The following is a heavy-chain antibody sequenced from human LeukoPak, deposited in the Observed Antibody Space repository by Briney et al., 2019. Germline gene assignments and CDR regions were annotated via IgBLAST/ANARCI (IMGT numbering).Heavy chain of an antibody. CDR1: GGSISSTYYY. D-gene: IGHD5-12*01. CDR3: AREVRSGYFYFDY. CDR2: IYYSGGT. J-gene: IGHJ4*02. V-gene: IGHV4-39*07. Sequence: SETLSLTCTVSGGSISSTYYYWGWIRQPPGKGLEWIGSIYYSGGTFYNPSLKSRVTISLDKSKNQFSLKLSSVTAADTAVYYCAREVRSGYFYFDYWGQGTLVTVSS.